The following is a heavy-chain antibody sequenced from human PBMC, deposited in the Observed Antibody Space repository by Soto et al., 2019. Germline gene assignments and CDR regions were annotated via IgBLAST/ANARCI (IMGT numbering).Heavy chain of an antibody. D-gene: IGHD1-26*01. CDR1: GFTFDDYA. V-gene: IGHV3-9*01. CDR3: GKDDPKWESIDN. CDR2: ISWNSGSI. J-gene: IGHJ4*02. Sequence: EVQLVESGGGLVQPGRSLRLSCAASGFTFDDYAMHWVRQAPGKGLEWVSGISWNSGSIGYADSVKGRFTISRDNAKNSLYLQMNSLRAEDTALYYCGKDDPKWESIDNWGQGTLVTVSS.